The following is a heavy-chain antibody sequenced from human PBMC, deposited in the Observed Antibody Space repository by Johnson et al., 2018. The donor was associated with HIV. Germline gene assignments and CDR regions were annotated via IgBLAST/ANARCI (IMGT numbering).Heavy chain of an antibody. D-gene: IGHD3-10*01. Sequence: QVQLVESGGGVVQPGRSLRLSCAASGFTFSSYAMHWVRQAPGKGLEWVSAISGSGGSTYYADSVKGRFTISRDNSKNTLYLQMNSLRAEDTAVYYCAKWWFRELLPNAFDLWGQGTMVTVSS. J-gene: IGHJ3*01. V-gene: IGHV3-NL1*01. CDR3: AKWWFRELLPNAFDL. CDR1: GFTFSSYA. CDR2: ISGSGGST.